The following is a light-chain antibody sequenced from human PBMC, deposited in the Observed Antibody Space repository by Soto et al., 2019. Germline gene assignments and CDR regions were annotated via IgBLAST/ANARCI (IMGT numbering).Light chain of an antibody. V-gene: IGKV3-15*01. J-gene: IGKJ1*01. CDR2: DAS. CDR1: QSVSSN. Sequence: EIVMTQSPATLSVSPGERATLSCRASQSVSSNLAWYQQKPGQAPRLLIYDASTRATGIPARFSGSGSGTEFTLTISSLQSEDFAVYYCQQYNNWPPVTFGQGTKVDIK. CDR3: QQYNNWPPVT.